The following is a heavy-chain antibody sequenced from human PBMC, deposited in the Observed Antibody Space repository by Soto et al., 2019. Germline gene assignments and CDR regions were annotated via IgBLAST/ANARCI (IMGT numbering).Heavy chain of an antibody. CDR2: IYYSGST. CDR1: GGSISSSSYY. V-gene: IGHV4-39*01. CDR3: ARSLAAAGSVFDY. D-gene: IGHD6-13*01. J-gene: IGHJ4*02. Sequence: QLQLQESGPGLVKPSETLSLTCTVSGGSISSSSYYWGGIRQPPGKGLEWIGSIYYSGSTYYNPSLKRRVTISVDTSKNQFSLNVSSVTAADTAVYYCARSLAAAGSVFDYWGQGTLVTVSS.